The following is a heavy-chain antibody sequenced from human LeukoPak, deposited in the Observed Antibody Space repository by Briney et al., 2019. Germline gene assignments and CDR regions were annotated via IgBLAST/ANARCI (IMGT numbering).Heavy chain of an antibody. Sequence: SETLSLTCTVSGYSISSGYYWGWIRQPPGKGLEWIGSIYHSGSTYYNPSLKSRVTISVDTSKNQFSLKLRSVTAADTAVYYCARGFNYDSSGYYYRGSYYFDYWGQGTLVTVSS. CDR3: ARGFNYDSSGYYYRGSYYFDY. D-gene: IGHD3-22*01. CDR1: GYSISSGYY. CDR2: IYHSGST. J-gene: IGHJ4*02. V-gene: IGHV4-38-2*02.